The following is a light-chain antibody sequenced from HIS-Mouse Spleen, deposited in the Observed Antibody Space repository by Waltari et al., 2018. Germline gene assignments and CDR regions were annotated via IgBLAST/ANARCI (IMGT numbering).Light chain of an antibody. CDR1: QGISSY. Sequence: DIQLTQSPSFLSASVGDRVTITCPASQGISSYLAWYQQKPGKAPKLLIYAASTLQSGVPSRFSGSGSGTEFTLTIRSLQPEDFATYYCQQLNSYPPTFGQGTTVQIK. CDR2: AAS. V-gene: IGKV1-9*01. J-gene: IGKJ1*01. CDR3: QQLNSYPPT.